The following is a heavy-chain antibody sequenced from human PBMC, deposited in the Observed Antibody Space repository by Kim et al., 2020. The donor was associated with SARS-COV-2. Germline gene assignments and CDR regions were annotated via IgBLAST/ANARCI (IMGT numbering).Heavy chain of an antibody. V-gene: IGHV3-53*01. CDR2: IFSGGGT. Sequence: GGSLRLSCAASGFTVSTNYMSWVRQAPGTGLEWVSVIFSGGGTYYADSVKGRFTNSRDDSKNTVYLQMNSLRAEDTALYYCAKGFCSGGYCYPEYWGQGT. CDR3: AKGFCSGGYCYPEY. J-gene: IGHJ4*03. D-gene: IGHD2-15*01. CDR1: GFTVSTNY.